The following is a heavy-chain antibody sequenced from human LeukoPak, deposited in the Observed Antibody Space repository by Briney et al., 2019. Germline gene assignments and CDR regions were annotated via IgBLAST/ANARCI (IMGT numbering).Heavy chain of an antibody. D-gene: IGHD3/OR15-3a*01. V-gene: IGHV4-34*01. CDR1: GGSLSGYY. CDR2: IHYSGAT. CDR3: ARGNLDGYYFDY. J-gene: IGHJ4*02. Sequence: SETLSLTCAVYGGSLSGYYWSWIRQPPGKGLEWIGEIHYSGATNYGPSLKSRATIPADMSNNRLSLRLTSVTAADTAVFYCARGNLDGYYFDYWGQGTQVTVSS.